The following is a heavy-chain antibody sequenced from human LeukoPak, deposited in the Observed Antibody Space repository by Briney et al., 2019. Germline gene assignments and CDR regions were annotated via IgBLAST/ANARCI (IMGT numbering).Heavy chain of an antibody. CDR2: IYTSGST. J-gene: IGHJ6*04. D-gene: IGHD4-11*01. CDR3: ARAHDPATGKDV. Sequence: SETLSLTCTVSGGSISSGSYYWSWIRQPAGKGLEWIGRIYTSGSTNYNPSLKSRVTISVHTSKNQFSLKLSSVTAADTAVYYCARAHDPATGKDVWGKGTTVTVSS. CDR1: GGSISSGSYY. V-gene: IGHV4-61*02.